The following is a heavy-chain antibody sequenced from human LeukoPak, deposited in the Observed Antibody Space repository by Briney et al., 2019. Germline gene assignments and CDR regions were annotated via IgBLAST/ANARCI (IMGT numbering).Heavy chain of an antibody. Sequence: SQTLSLTCAISGDSVSSNSAAWTWIRQSPSRGLECLRRTYYKSKWYNYYAVSVKSRITINPHTSKNQFSLQLNSVTPEDTAVYYCARDREYSGYASDFWGQGTLVTVSS. J-gene: IGHJ4*02. V-gene: IGHV6-1*01. D-gene: IGHD5-12*01. CDR3: ARDREYSGYASDF. CDR1: GDSVSSNSAA. CDR2: TYYKSKWYN.